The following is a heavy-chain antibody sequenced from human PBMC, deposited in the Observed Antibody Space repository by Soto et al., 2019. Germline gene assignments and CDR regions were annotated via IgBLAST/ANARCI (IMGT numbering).Heavy chain of an antibody. V-gene: IGHV1-69*01. D-gene: IGHD3-3*01. Sequence: QVQLVQSGAEVKKPGSSVKVSCKASGGTFSSYAISWVRQAPGQGLEWMGGIIPIFGTANYAQKFQGRVTITADESTGTAYVELSSLRSEDTAVYYCARAAQYYDFWSGYPPNWFDPWGQGTLVTVSS. J-gene: IGHJ5*02. CDR3: ARAAQYYDFWSGYPPNWFDP. CDR1: GGTFSSYA. CDR2: IIPIFGTA.